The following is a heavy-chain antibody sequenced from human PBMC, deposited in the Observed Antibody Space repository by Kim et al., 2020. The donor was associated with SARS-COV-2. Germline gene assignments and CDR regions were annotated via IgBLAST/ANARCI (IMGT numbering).Heavy chain of an antibody. J-gene: IGHJ4*02. CDR3: ARGGVRYFDSLFDY. D-gene: IGHD3-9*01. CDR1: GFTFSSYS. CDR2: ISSSSSTI. Sequence: GGSLRLSCAASGFTFSSYSMNWVRQAPGKGLEWVSYISSSSSTIYYADSVKGRFTISRDNAKNSLYLQMNSLRDEDTAVYYCARGGVRYFDSLFDYWGQGTLVTVSS. V-gene: IGHV3-48*02.